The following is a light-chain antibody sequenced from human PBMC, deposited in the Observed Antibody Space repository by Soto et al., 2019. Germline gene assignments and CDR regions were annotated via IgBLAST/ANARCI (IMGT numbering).Light chain of an antibody. J-gene: IGLJ2*01. CDR3: SSYAGSSMV. CDR1: SSDVGGYNF. V-gene: IGLV2-8*01. Sequence: QSVLTQPPSASGSPGQSVTISCTGTSSDVGGYNFVSWYQQYPGKAPKLMIYEVNKRPSGVPDRLSGSKSGNTASLTVSGLQAEDEADYYCSSYAGSSMVFGGGTKVTVL. CDR2: EVN.